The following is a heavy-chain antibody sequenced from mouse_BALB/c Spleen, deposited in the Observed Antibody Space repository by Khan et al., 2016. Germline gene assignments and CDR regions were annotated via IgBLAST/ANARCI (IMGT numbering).Heavy chain of an antibody. D-gene: IGHD1-1*02. CDR1: GYTFTNYG. V-gene: IGHV9-3-1*01. J-gene: IGHJ2*01. CDR2: INTYTGEP. Sequence: QIQLVQSGPELKKPGETVKISCKASGYTFTNYGMNWVKQAPGKGLKWMGWINTYTGEPTYADDFKGRFAFSLETSASTAYLQINNLKTEDTATYFCARAGPYGDYLDYWGQGTTLTVSS. CDR3: ARAGPYGDYLDY.